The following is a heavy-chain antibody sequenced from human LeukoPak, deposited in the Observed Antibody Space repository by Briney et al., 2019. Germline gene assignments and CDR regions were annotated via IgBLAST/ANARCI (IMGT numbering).Heavy chain of an antibody. Sequence: GGSLRLSCVASGFTFSSYWMHWVRHAPGKGLVWVSHINNDGSYTNYADSVKGRFTISRDNAKNTLYLQMNSLRAEDTAVYYCARGNYGFIYWGQGTLVTVSS. V-gene: IGHV3-74*01. CDR2: INNDGSYT. D-gene: IGHD3-10*01. CDR3: ARGNYGFIY. CDR1: GFTFSSYW. J-gene: IGHJ4*02.